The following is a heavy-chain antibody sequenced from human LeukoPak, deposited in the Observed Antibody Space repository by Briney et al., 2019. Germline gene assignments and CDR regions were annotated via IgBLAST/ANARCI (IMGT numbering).Heavy chain of an antibody. D-gene: IGHD1-26*01. J-gene: IGHJ4*02. CDR1: GFTVSSNY. Sequence: GGSLRLSCAASGFTVSSNYMSWVRQAPGKGLEWVSVIYSGGSTYYADSVKGRFTISRHNSKNTLYLQINSLRAEDTAVYYCARDSLSGSFLYWGQGTLVTVSS. CDR2: IYSGGST. CDR3: ARDSLSGSFLY. V-gene: IGHV3-53*04.